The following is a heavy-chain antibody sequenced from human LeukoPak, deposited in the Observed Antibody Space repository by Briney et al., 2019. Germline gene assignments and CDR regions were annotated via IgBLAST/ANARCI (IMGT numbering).Heavy chain of an antibody. J-gene: IGHJ1*01. V-gene: IGHV3-30-3*01. D-gene: IGHD3-22*01. CDR3: ARDLGSGYYSTQYFQH. Sequence: GGSLRLSCAASGFTSSSYAMHWVRQAPGKGLEWVAVISYDGSNKYYADSVKGRFTISRDNSKNTLYLQMNSLRAEDTAVYYCARDLGSGYYSTQYFQHWGQGTLVTVSS. CDR1: GFTSSSYA. CDR2: ISYDGSNK.